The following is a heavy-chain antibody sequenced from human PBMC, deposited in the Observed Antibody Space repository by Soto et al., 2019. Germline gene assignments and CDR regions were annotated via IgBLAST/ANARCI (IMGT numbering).Heavy chain of an antibody. CDR1: GGTFSSYA. CDR3: ARPSSSYFRYYGKDV. D-gene: IGHD6-6*01. J-gene: IGHJ6*02. CDR2: INPIFGTA. Sequence: QVQLVQSGAEVKKPGASVKVSCTASGGTFSSYAISWVRQAPGQGLEWMGGINPIFGTANYAQKFQGRVTITADDSPNTAYMELGHLKSEDTALHYCARPSSSYFRYYGKDVWGQGTTVTFSS. V-gene: IGHV1-69*01.